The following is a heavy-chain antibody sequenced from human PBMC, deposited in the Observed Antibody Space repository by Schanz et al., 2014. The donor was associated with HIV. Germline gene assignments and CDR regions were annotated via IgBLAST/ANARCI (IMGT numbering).Heavy chain of an antibody. J-gene: IGHJ6*02. CDR2: ISISGETT. D-gene: IGHD3-3*01. CDR3: ARPDYDFWVDV. CDR1: GFIFSNFH. Sequence: QVQLVESGGGVVQPGRSLRLSCAASGFIFSNFHMSWIRQTPGKGLEWVSGISISGETTYYADSVKGRFTISRDNSKRSLYLQMNSLRAEDTAVYYCARPDYDFWVDVWGQGTTVIVSS. V-gene: IGHV3-11*01.